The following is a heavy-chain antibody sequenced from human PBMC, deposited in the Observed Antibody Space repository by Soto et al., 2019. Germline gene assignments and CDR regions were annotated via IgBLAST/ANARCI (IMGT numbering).Heavy chain of an antibody. Sequence: QVQLVQSGAEVKKPGSSVKVSCKASGGTFSSYAISWVRQAPGQGLEWMGGIIPIFGTANYAQKFQGRVTITADESTSTADMELRSLRSEDTAVYYCARVHEYYDILTGNEGGYYYYGMDVWGQGTTVTVSS. V-gene: IGHV1-69*12. D-gene: IGHD3-9*01. CDR3: ARVHEYYDILTGNEGGYYYYGMDV. CDR2: IIPIFGTA. J-gene: IGHJ6*02. CDR1: GGTFSSYA.